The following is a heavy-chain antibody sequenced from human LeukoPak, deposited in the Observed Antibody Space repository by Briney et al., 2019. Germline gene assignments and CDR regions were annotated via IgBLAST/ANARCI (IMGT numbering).Heavy chain of an antibody. D-gene: IGHD5-18*01. Sequence: SETLSLTCTVSGGSISSYYWSWIRQPPEKGLEWIGYIYYSGSTNYNPSLKSRVTISVDTSKNQFSLKLSSVTAADTAVYYCASNLGYSYPAVAFDIWGQGTMVTVSS. CDR2: IYYSGST. J-gene: IGHJ3*02. CDR1: GGSISSYY. V-gene: IGHV4-59*01. CDR3: ASNLGYSYPAVAFDI.